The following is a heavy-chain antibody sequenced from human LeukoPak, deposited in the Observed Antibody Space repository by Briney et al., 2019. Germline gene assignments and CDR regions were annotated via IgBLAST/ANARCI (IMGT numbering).Heavy chain of an antibody. CDR3: ARAQIQLWLPLGMDV. CDR2: INHSGST. J-gene: IGHJ6*03. Sequence: SETLSLTCAVYGGSFSGYYWSWIRQPPGKGLEWIGEINHSGSTNYNPSLKSRVTISVDTSKNQFSLKLSSVTAADTAVYYCARAQIQLWLPLGMDVWGKGTTVTVSS. CDR1: GGSFSGYY. V-gene: IGHV4-34*01. D-gene: IGHD5-18*01.